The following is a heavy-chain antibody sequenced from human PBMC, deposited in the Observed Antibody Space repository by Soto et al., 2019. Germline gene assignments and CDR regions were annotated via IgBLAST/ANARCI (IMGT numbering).Heavy chain of an antibody. CDR1: GFTFSGSA. J-gene: IGHJ6*02. CDR2: IRSKANSYAT. D-gene: IGHD2-15*01. CDR3: TRPGIFPAYYYYGMDV. Sequence: PGGSLRLSCAASGFTFSGSAMHWVRQASGKGLEWVGRIRSKANSYATAYAASVKGRFTISRDDSKNTAYLQMNSLKTEDTAVYDCTRPGIFPAYYYYGMDVWGQGTTVTVSS. V-gene: IGHV3-73*01.